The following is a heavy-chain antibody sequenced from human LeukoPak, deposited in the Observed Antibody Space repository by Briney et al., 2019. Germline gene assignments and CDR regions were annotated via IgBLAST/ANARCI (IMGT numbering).Heavy chain of an antibody. Sequence: SETLSLTCAVYGGSFSGYYWSWIRQPPGKGLEWIGEINHSGSTNYNPSLKSRVTISVDTSKNQFSLKLSSVTAADTAVYYCARDRPKWGAATLRDIWGQGTMVTVSS. V-gene: IGHV4-34*01. J-gene: IGHJ3*02. CDR3: ARDRPKWGAATLRDI. D-gene: IGHD6-25*01. CDR2: INHSGST. CDR1: GGSFSGYY.